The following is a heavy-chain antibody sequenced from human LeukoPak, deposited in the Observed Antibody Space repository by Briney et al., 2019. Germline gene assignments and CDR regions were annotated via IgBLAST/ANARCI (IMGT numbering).Heavy chain of an antibody. J-gene: IGHJ5*02. D-gene: IGHD4-11*01. V-gene: IGHV4-30-4*01. CDR3: ARVHYSNLWFDP. CDR1: GGSISSGDYY. CDR2: IYYSGCT. Sequence: SETLSLTCTVSGGSISSGDYYWSWIRQPPGKGLEWIGYIYYSGCTYYNPSLKSRVTISVDTSKNQFTLKLSSVTATDTAVYYCARVHYSNLWFDPWGQGTLVTVSS.